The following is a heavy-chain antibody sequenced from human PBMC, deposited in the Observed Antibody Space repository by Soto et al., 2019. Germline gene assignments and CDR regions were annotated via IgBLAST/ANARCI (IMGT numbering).Heavy chain of an antibody. V-gene: IGHV3-11*01. CDR2: ISSSGSTI. D-gene: IGHD3-10*01. J-gene: IGHJ5*02. CDR3: ASTPYYYGSNWFDP. Sequence: GGSLRLSCAASGFTFSDYYMSWIRQAPGKGLEWVSYISSSGSTIYYADSVKGRFTISRDNAKNSLYLQMNSLRAEDTAVYYCASTPYYYGSNWFDPWGQGTLVTVSS. CDR1: GFTFSDYY.